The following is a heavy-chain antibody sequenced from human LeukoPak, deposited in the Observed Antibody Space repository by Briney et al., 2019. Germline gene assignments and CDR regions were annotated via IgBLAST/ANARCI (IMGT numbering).Heavy chain of an antibody. CDR2: ITSRSSFI. J-gene: IGHJ4*02. CDR1: GFTFSDYS. V-gene: IGHV3-21*04. CDR3: AKRHYGDPRGGGDFDY. D-gene: IGHD4-17*01. Sequence: GGSLRLSCAASGFTFSDYSMNWVRQAPGKGLEWVSSITSRSSFIYYGDSVKGRFTMSRDNAKNSLYLQMNSLRAEDTAVYYCAKRHYGDPRGGGDFDYWGQGTLVTVSS.